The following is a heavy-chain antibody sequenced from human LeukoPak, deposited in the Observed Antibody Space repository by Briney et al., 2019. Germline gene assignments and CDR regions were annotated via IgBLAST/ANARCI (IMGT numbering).Heavy chain of an antibody. V-gene: IGHV3-7*03. J-gene: IGHJ5*02. CDR1: GFTFSTYG. D-gene: IGHD5-12*01. Sequence: GRSLRLSCAASGFTFSTYGMHWVRQAPGKGLEWVANIKQDGSEKYYVDSVKGRFTISRDNAKNSLYLQMDSLRAEDTAVYYCARDSSGYDSHGPYNWFDPWGQGTLVTVSS. CDR3: ARDSSGYDSHGPYNWFDP. CDR2: IKQDGSEK.